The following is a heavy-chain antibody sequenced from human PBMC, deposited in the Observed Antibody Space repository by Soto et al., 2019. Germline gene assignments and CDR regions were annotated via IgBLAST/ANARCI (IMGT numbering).Heavy chain of an antibody. CDR2: ISGSGGST. D-gene: IGHD6-13*01. J-gene: IGHJ4*02. CDR3: AKEYSSSWYSRYFDY. V-gene: IGHV3-23*01. Sequence: GGSLRLSCAASGFTFSSYAMSWVRQAPGKGLEWVSAISGSGGSTYYADSVKGRFTISRDNSKNTLYLQMNSLRAEDTAVYYCAKEYSSSWYSRYFDYGGKETRVTVPS. CDR1: GFTFSSYA.